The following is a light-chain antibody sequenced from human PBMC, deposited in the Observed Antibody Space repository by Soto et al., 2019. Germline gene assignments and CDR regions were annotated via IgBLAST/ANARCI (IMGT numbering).Light chain of an antibody. CDR3: QQYNSHPYT. Sequence: DIQMTQSPSTLSASVGDRVTITCRASQSISSWLAWYQQKPGKAPKVLIYKASNLESGVPSRFSGSGSETEFTLTISSLQPDDFAPYYCQQYNSHPYTFGQGTKLEI. CDR2: KAS. V-gene: IGKV1-5*03. CDR1: QSISSW. J-gene: IGKJ2*01.